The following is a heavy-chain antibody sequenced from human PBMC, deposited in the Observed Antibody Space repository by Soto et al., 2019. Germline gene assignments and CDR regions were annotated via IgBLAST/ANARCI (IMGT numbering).Heavy chain of an antibody. J-gene: IGHJ4*02. CDR1: GFTFSSYG. CDR3: AREVQYDSSGLYYFDY. CDR2: IWYDGSNK. Sequence: GGSLRLSCAASGFTFSSYGMHWVRQAPGKGLEWVAVIWYDGSNKYYADSVKGRFTISRDNSKNTLYLQMNSLRAEDTAVYYCAREVQYDSSGLYYFDYWGQGTLVTVSS. D-gene: IGHD3-22*01. V-gene: IGHV3-33*01.